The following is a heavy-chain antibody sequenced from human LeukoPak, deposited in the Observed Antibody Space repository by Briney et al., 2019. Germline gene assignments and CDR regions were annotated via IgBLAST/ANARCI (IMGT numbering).Heavy chain of an antibody. J-gene: IGHJ4*02. Sequence: GGSLRLSCAASGFTFSTYTMNWVRQAPGKGLEWVSYISSSGSTIYYADSVKGRFTISRDNAKNSLYLQMNSLRAEDTAVYYCATIMGYYYDSSGYYPDYWGQGTLVTVSS. CDR1: GFTFSTYT. CDR2: ISSSGSTI. D-gene: IGHD3-22*01. CDR3: ATIMGYYYDSSGYYPDY. V-gene: IGHV3-48*04.